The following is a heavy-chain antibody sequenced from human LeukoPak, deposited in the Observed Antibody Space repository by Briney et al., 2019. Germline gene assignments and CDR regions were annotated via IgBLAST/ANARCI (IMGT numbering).Heavy chain of an antibody. CDR1: GYTFTVYY. CDR3: AREGIAVAGEAIDY. V-gene: IGHV1-2*02. CDR2: INPNSGGT. J-gene: IGHJ4*02. D-gene: IGHD6-19*01. Sequence: ASVTVSCKASGYTFTVYYMHWVRQAPGQGLAWMGWINPNSGGTNYAQKFQGRVTMTRDTSISTAYMELSRLRSDDTAVYYCAREGIAVAGEAIDYWGQGTLVTVSS.